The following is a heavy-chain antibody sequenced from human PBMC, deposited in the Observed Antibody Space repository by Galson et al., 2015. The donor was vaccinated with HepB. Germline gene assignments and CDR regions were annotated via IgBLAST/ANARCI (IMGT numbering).Heavy chain of an antibody. CDR1: GFSLNTAGLR. J-gene: IGHJ4*01. CDR3: TSRGEGGSWQGLDH. D-gene: IGHD6-13*01. Sequence: PALVKPTQTLTLTCTFSGFSLNTAGLRVNWIRQPPGKALEWLASIDWDDDKFYSASLKPRPSISKDTSQKQVGLTMTKMDPVDTATYYCTSRGEGGSWQGLDHWGHGTLVTVSS. CDR2: IDWDDDK. V-gene: IGHV2-70*04.